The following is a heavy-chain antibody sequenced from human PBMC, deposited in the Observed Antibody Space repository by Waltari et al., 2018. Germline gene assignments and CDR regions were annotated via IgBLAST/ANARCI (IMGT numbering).Heavy chain of an antibody. D-gene: IGHD3-22*01. CDR1: GFTFSSYS. Sequence: EVQLVESGGGLVQPGGSLRLSCAASGFTFSSYSMNWVRQAPGKVLEWVSYISSSSSTIYYADSVKGRFTISRDNAKNSLYLQMNSLRAEDTAVYYCARYTTDDSSGYYYFYGMDVWGQGTTVTVSS. CDR3: ARYTTDDSSGYYYFYGMDV. V-gene: IGHV3-48*01. CDR2: ISSSSSTI. J-gene: IGHJ6*02.